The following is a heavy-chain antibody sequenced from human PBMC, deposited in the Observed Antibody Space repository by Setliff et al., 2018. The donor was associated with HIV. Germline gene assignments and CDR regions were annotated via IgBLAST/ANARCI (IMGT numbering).Heavy chain of an antibody. Sequence: PSETLSLTCTVSGGSIRSHYWNWIRQSPGKGLEWIGYIHYRGSTNYNPSLKSRVIISVDMSKNQFSLKLTSVTAAGTAVYYCARDFEASYCGGDCYSGWFDSWGQGILVTVSS. V-gene: IGHV4-59*11. J-gene: IGHJ5*01. CDR1: GGSIRSHY. D-gene: IGHD2-21*01. CDR3: ARDFEASYCGGDCYSGWFDS. CDR2: IHYRGST.